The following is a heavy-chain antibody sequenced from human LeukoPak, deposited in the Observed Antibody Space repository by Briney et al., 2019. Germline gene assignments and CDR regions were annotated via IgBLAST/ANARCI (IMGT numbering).Heavy chain of an antibody. Sequence: PSETLSLTCAAYGGSFSGYYWSWIRQPPGKGLEWIGEINHSGSTNYNPSLKSRVTISVDTSKNQFSLKLSSVTAADTAVYYCARESMLYPNWFDPWGQGTLVTVSS. CDR2: INHSGST. CDR1: GGSFSGYY. CDR3: ARESMLYPNWFDP. D-gene: IGHD2-8*01. J-gene: IGHJ5*02. V-gene: IGHV4-34*01.